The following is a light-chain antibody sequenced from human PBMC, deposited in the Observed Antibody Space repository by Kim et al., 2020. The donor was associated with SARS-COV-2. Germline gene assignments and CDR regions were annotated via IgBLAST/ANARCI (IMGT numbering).Light chain of an antibody. CDR3: QAWDSSIVV. J-gene: IGLJ2*01. Sequence: VSPGQPASLTCSGDNLGDKYACWYQQRPGQSPVLVIYQDSKRPSGIPERFSGSNSGNTATLTISGTQAMDEADYYCQAWDSSIVVFGGGTQLTVL. CDR1: NLGDKY. CDR2: QDS. V-gene: IGLV3-1*01.